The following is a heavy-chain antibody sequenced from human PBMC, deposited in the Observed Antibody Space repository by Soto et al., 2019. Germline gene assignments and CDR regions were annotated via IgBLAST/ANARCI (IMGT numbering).Heavy chain of an antibody. Sequence: GGSLSLSCAASGFTFNSYWMHWVRQAPGKGLVWVSRINSDGSSTSYADSVKGRFTISRDNAKNTLYLQMNSLRAEDTAVYYCASMVRGVIITTYGMDVWGQGTTVTVSS. CDR2: INSDGSST. CDR1: GFTFNSYW. J-gene: IGHJ6*02. CDR3: ASMVRGVIITTYGMDV. D-gene: IGHD3-10*01. V-gene: IGHV3-74*01.